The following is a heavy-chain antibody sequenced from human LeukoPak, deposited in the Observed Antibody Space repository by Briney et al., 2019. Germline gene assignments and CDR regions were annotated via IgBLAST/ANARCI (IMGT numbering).Heavy chain of an antibody. V-gene: IGHV1-8*01. J-gene: IGHJ4*02. CDR1: GYTFTSYD. CDR3: ARVGDYQLLLVY. CDR2: MNPNSGNT. D-gene: IGHD2-2*01. Sequence: ASVKVSCKASGYTFTSYDINWVRQATGQGLEWMGWMNPNSGNTGYAQKFQGRVTMTRNTSISTAYMELSSLRSEDTAVYYCARVGDYQLLLVYWGQGTLVTVSS.